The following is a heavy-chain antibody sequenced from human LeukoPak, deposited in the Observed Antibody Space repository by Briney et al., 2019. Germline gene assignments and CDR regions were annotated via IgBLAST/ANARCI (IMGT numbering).Heavy chain of an antibody. CDR2: ISSTSRTI. CDR1: GFTFSNYG. J-gene: IGHJ4*02. Sequence: GGSLRLSCAASGFTFSNYGMSWVRQAPGKGLEWLSYISSTSRTIYYAESAKGRFTASRDNAKNSLYLQMNSLRDEDTAVYYCASGFRSGFGEIFWGQGTLVTVSS. D-gene: IGHD3-10*01. CDR3: ASGFRSGFGEIF. V-gene: IGHV3-48*02.